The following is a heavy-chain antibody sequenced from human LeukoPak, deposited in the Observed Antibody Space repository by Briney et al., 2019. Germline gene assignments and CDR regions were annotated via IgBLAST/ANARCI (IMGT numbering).Heavy chain of an antibody. CDR2: FDPEDGET. V-gene: IGHV1-24*01. CDR3: VTVILGAAETPYYYGMDV. J-gene: IGHJ6*02. Sequence: ASVKVSCKVSGYPLTELSVHWVRQAPGKGLEWMGGFDPEDGETIYAQRFQGRVTMTEDTSTDTAYMELSSLRSEDTAVYICVTVILGAAETPYYYGMDVWGQGTTVTVSS. CDR1: GYPLTELS. D-gene: IGHD1-26*01.